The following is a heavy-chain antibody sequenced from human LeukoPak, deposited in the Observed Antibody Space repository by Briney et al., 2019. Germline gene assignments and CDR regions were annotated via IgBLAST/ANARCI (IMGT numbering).Heavy chain of an antibody. J-gene: IGHJ4*02. D-gene: IGHD2-8*01. V-gene: IGHV4-34*01. Sequence: SETLSLTCAVYGGSFSGYYWSWIRQPPGKGLEWIGEINHSGGTNYNPSLKSRVTISVDTSKNQFSLKLSSVTAADTAVYYCARGIPRYYVYATLDYFDYWGQGTLVTVSS. CDR3: ARGIPRYYVYATLDYFDY. CDR2: INHSGGT. CDR1: GGSFSGYY.